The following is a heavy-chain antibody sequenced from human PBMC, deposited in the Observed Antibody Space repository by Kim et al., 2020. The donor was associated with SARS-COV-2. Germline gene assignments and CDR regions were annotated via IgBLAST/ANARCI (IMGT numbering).Heavy chain of an antibody. J-gene: IGHJ4*02. CDR3: ARGGCGGDCKPFDY. V-gene: IGHV4-34*01. D-gene: IGHD2-21*01. CDR1: GGSFSGYY. CDR2: INHSGST. Sequence: SETLSLTCAVYGGSFSGYYWSWIRQPPGKGLEWIGEINHSGSTNYNPSLKCRVTISVDTSKNQFSLKLSSVTAADTAVYYCARGGCGGDCKPFDYWGQGTLVTVSS.